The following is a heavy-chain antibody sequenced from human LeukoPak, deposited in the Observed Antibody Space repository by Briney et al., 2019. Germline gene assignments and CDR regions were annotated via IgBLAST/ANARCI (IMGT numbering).Heavy chain of an antibody. CDR1: GFTFSNYA. CDR2: ITGSGGIT. V-gene: IGHV3-23*01. Sequence: PGGSLRLSCVASGFTFSNYAMSWVRQAPGKGLEWVSAITGSGGITYYADSVKGHFTISRDNSKNTLYLQMNSLRAEDTAVYYCAKWGDYDVLTGYYDPDYWGQGTLVTVSS. D-gene: IGHD3-9*01. CDR3: AKWGDYDVLTGYYDPDY. J-gene: IGHJ4*02.